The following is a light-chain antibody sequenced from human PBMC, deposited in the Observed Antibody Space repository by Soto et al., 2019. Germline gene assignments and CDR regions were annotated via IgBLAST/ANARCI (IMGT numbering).Light chain of an antibody. V-gene: IGKV1-5*03. CDR1: QSISNC. CDR3: QQCNSYLYT. CDR2: KAS. J-gene: IGKJ2*01. Sequence: DIQMTQSPSTLSASVGDRVTITCRASQSISNCLAWYQQKPGKAPKLLIYKASTLESGVPSRFSGSGSGTGFTLTISSLQPDDFATYYCQQCNSYLYTFGQGTKLEIK.